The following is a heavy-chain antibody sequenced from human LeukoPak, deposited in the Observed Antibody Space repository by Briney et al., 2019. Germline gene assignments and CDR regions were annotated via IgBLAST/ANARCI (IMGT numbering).Heavy chain of an antibody. V-gene: IGHV1-69*04. Sequence: ASVKVSCKASGGTFSSYAISWVRQAPGQGLEWMRRIIPILGIANYAQKFQGRVTITADKSTSTAYMELSSLRSEDTAVYYCATPYRGYYYYYGMDVWGQGTTVTVS. CDR1: GGTFSSYA. CDR2: IIPILGIA. D-gene: IGHD1-14*01. CDR3: ATPYRGYYYYYGMDV. J-gene: IGHJ6*02.